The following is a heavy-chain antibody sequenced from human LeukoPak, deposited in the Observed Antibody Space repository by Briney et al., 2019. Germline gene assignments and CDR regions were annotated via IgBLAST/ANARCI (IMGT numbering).Heavy chain of an antibody. V-gene: IGHV1-69*04. D-gene: IGHD6-19*01. CDR1: GGTFSSYA. CDR2: IIPILGIA. CDR3: ARVFGYSSGWPNFDY. J-gene: IGHJ4*02. Sequence: SVKVSCKASGGTFSSYAISWVRQAPGQGLEWMGRIIPILGIANYAQKFQGRVTITADKSTSTAYMELSSLRSDDTAVYYCARVFGYSSGWPNFDYWGQGTLVTVSS.